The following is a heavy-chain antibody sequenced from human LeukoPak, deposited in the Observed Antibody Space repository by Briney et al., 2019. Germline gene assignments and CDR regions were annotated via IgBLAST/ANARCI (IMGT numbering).Heavy chain of an antibody. Sequence: GESLKISCKGSGYNFTSFWIGLVRQMPGKGLEWMGIIYPGVSDTRYSPSFQGQVTISADKSITTAYLQWSSLKASDTAMYYCARSVSGSYPTFDYWGQGTLVTVSS. CDR2: IYPGVSDT. J-gene: IGHJ4*02. CDR3: ARSVSGSYPTFDY. V-gene: IGHV5-51*01. CDR1: GYNFTSFW. D-gene: IGHD1-26*01.